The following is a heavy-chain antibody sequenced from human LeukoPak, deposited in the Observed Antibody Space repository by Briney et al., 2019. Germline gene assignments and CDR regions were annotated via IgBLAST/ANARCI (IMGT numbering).Heavy chain of an antibody. Sequence: TSETLSLTCTVSGYSISSYYWSWIRQPPGKGLEWIGYIYYSGSTNYNPSLKSRVTISVDTSKNQFSLKLSSVTAADTAAYYCAGSSSWYKTLDYWGQGTLVTVSS. V-gene: IGHV4-59*01. J-gene: IGHJ4*02. D-gene: IGHD6-13*01. CDR2: IYYSGST. CDR3: AGSSSWYKTLDY. CDR1: GYSISSYY.